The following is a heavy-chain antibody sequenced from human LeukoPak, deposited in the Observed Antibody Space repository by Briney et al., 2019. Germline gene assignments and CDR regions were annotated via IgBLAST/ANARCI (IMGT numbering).Heavy chain of an antibody. D-gene: IGHD3-3*01. CDR1: GYSISSGYY. CDR2: IYYSGST. Sequence: SETLSLTCAVSGYSISSGYYWGWIRQPPGKGLEWIGSIYYSGSTYYNPSLKSRVTISVGTSKNQFSLKLSSVTAADTAVYYCARHGDFWSGYYDDYWGQGTLVTVSS. V-gene: IGHV4-38-2*01. CDR3: ARHGDFWSGYYDDY. J-gene: IGHJ4*02.